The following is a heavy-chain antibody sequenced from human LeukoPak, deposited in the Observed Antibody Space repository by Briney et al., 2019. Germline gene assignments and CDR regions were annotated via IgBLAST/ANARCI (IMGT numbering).Heavy chain of an antibody. V-gene: IGHV4-39*01. Sequence: SETLSLTCTVSGGSISSSSYYWGWIRQPPGKGLEWIGSIYYSGSTYYNPSLKSRVTISVDTSKNQFSLKLSSVTAADTAVYYCARARGDYYDSSGYSAGAFDIWGQGTTVTVSS. J-gene: IGHJ3*02. CDR1: GGSISSSSYY. CDR3: ARARGDYYDSSGYSAGAFDI. D-gene: IGHD3-22*01. CDR2: IYYSGST.